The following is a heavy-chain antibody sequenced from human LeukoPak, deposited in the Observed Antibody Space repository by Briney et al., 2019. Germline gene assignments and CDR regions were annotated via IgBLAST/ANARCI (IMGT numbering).Heavy chain of an antibody. CDR1: GGSISSYY. V-gene: IGHV4-4*09. Sequence: SETLSLTCTVTGGSISSYYWSWIRQPPGKGLEWIGYIYTSGSTSYNPSLKSRVTISIDTSKSQFSLKLSSVTAADTAVYYCARENYGGNSHFDHWGQGTLVTVSS. CDR2: IYTSGST. CDR3: ARENYGGNSHFDH. D-gene: IGHD4-23*01. J-gene: IGHJ4*02.